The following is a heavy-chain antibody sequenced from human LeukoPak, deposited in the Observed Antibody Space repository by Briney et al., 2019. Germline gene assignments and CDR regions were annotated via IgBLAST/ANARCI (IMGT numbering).Heavy chain of an antibody. D-gene: IGHD1-26*01. CDR2: IYYSGTP. V-gene: IGHV4-59*08. Sequence: PSDTLSLTCTVSGGSISSYYWSWIRQPPGKGLDWIGYIYYSGTPNYNPTLKSRVTMSVETYKNQFSLKLSSVTAAATAGYYCARHGGSYDFDFWGQGTLVTVSS. J-gene: IGHJ4*02. CDR3: ARHGGSYDFDF. CDR1: GGSISSYY.